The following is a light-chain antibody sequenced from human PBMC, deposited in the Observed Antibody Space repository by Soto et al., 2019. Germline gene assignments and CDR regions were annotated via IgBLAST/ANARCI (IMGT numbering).Light chain of an antibody. J-gene: IGKJ2*01. CDR2: LGS. V-gene: IGKV2-28*01. CDR1: QSLLHSNGYNY. CDR3: MQALQTRYT. Sequence: ETVMTQSPLSLPVTPGEPASISCRSSQSLLHSNGYNYLDWYLQKPGQSPQLLIYLGSNRASGVPDRFSGSGSGTDFTLKISRVEAEDLGVYYCMQALQTRYTFGQGTKLEIK.